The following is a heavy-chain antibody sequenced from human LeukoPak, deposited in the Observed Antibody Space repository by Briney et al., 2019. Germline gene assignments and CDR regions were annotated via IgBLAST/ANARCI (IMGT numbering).Heavy chain of an antibody. CDR2: TYYRSRWYY. CDR1: GDSVSSNTVS. V-gene: IGHV6-1*01. D-gene: IGHD6-19*01. Sequence: SQTLSLTCAISGDSVSSNTVSWNWIRQSPSRGLEWLGRTYYRSRWYYDYVVGVNSRMIIDGDTSKNQVSLQLNSVTPEDTAVYYCARGGHGWAVSLFDSWGQGTQVTVSS. CDR3: ARGGHGWAVSLFDS. J-gene: IGHJ5*01.